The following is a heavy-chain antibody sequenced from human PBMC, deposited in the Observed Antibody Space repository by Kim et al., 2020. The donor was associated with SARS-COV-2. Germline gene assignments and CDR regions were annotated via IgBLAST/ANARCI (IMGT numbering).Heavy chain of an antibody. CDR1: GGSFSGYY. V-gene: IGHV4-34*01. CDR2: INHSGST. D-gene: IGHD6-19*01. CDR3: ARFWYSSGWLSDY. Sequence: SETLSLTCAVYGGSFSGYYWSWIRQPPGKGLEWFGEINHSGSTNYNPSLKSRVTISVDTSENQFSLKLSSVTAADTAVYYCARFWYSSGWLSDYWGQGTLVTVSS. J-gene: IGHJ4*02.